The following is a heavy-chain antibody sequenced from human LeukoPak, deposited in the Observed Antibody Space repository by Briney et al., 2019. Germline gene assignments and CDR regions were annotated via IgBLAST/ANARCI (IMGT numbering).Heavy chain of an antibody. CDR3: ARGSTVVTPRYFDY. V-gene: IGHV3-21*01. J-gene: IGHJ4*02. CDR1: GFTFSSYS. CDR2: ISSSSSYI. D-gene: IGHD4-23*01. Sequence: PGGSLRLSCAASGFTFSSYSMNWVRQAPGKGLEWVSSISSSSSYIYYADSVKGRFTISRDNAKNSLYLQMNSLRAEDTAVYYCARGSTVVTPRYFDYWGQGTLVTVSS.